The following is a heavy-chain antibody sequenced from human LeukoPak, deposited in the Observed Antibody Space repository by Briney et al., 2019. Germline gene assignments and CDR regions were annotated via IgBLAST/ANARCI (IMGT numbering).Heavy chain of an antibody. Sequence: GGSLRLSCAASGFSFSVYAMNWVRQTPGEGLEWVSHISSGSTTIYFADSVKGRFTISRDNLDNSLYLQMNSPRVEDTAVYYCARDFEVPAAAPDYYYYYYIDVWGKGTTVTVSS. D-gene: IGHD2-2*01. CDR2: ISSGSTTI. CDR3: ARDFEVPAAAPDYYYYYYIDV. V-gene: IGHV3-48*04. CDR1: GFSFSVYA. J-gene: IGHJ6*03.